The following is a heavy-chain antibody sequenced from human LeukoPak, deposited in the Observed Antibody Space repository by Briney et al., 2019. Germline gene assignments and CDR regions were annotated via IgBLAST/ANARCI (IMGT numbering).Heavy chain of an antibody. V-gene: IGHV1-2*02. CDR2: INPNSGAT. J-gene: IGHJ5*02. D-gene: IGHD2-2*01. CDR3: ARYCTSATCYAFDP. Sequence: ASLKVSCKASGYTFTGPYIHWMRQAPGQGLEWMGWINPNSGATKYAQKFQGRVTVTRDTSTSTAYMELRSLRSDDTAVYYCARYCTSATCYAFDPWGQGSLVTVSS. CDR1: GYTFTGPY.